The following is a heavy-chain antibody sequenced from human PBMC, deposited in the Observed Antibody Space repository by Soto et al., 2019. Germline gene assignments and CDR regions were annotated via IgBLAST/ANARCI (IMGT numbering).Heavy chain of an antibody. V-gene: IGHV3-30*01. J-gene: IGHJ4*02. Sequence: GSLRLSCAGSGFTFSTYIMHWFRQAPDTGLKWVALIWYDGTKKYYADAVKGRFTISRDNSKKTLYLQMNSLRTEDTAVYYCARESGYSSGEFDDWGQGTLVTVAS. CDR3: ARESGYSSGEFDD. CDR2: IWYDGTKK. CDR1: GFTFSTYI. D-gene: IGHD6-19*01.